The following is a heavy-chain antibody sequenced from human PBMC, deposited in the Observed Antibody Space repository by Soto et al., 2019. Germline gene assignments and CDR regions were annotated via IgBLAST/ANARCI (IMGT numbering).Heavy chain of an antibody. Sequence: QVQLQQSGAGLLKPSETLSLTCDVYGGSFSDYIWTWIRQTPGKGLQWIGQINHSGSANYNPSLKSRVTISVHTSSSQLSLELSSVTAADTAVYYCARGLISGSHYSGSWYYFDSWGQGTQVTVSS. J-gene: IGHJ4*02. V-gene: IGHV4-34*01. CDR2: INHSGSA. CDR1: GGSFSDYI. CDR3: ARGLISGSHYSGSWYYFDS. D-gene: IGHD1-26*01.